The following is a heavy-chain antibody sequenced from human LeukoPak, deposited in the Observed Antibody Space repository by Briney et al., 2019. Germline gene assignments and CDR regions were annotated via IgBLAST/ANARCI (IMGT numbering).Heavy chain of an antibody. J-gene: IGHJ4*02. CDR1: GFTFDDYG. Sequence: PGGSLRLSCAASGFTFDDYGMSWVRQAPGKGLEWVSGINWNGGSTGYADSVKGRFTISRDNAKSSLYLQMNSLRAEDTALYYCARAVAGIPDLDYWGQGTLVTVSS. CDR3: ARAVAGIPDLDY. CDR2: INWNGGST. V-gene: IGHV3-20*04. D-gene: IGHD6-19*01.